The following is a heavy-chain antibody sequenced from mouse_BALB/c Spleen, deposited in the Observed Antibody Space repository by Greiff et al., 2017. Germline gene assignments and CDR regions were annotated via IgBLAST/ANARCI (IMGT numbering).Heavy chain of an antibody. CDR1: GFTFSSYG. CDR3: ATYGSSYFDY. CDR2: INSNGGST. Sequence: EVKLMESGGGLVQPGGSLKLSCAASGFTFSSYGMSWVRQTPDKRLELVATINSNGGSTYYPDSVKGRFTISRDNAKNTLYLQMSSLKSEDTAMYYCATYGSSYFDYWGQGTTLTVSS. V-gene: IGHV5-6-3*01. D-gene: IGHD1-1*01. J-gene: IGHJ2*01.